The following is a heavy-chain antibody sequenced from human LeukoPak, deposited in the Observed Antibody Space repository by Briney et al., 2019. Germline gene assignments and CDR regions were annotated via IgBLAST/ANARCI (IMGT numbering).Heavy chain of an antibody. Sequence: ASVKVSCKAPGYTFTSYDINWVRQATGQGLEWMGWMNPNSGNTGYAQKFQGRVTMTRNTSISTAYMELSSLRSEDTAVYYCARDTGTIFRVVRNWFDPWGQGTLVTVSS. CDR3: ARDTGTIFRVVRNWFDP. V-gene: IGHV1-8*01. CDR1: GYTFTSYD. CDR2: MNPNSGNT. J-gene: IGHJ5*02. D-gene: IGHD3-3*01.